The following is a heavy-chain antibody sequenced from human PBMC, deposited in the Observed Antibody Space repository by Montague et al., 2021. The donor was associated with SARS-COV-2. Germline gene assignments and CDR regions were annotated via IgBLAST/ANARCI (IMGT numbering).Heavy chain of an antibody. CDR3: ARAEMYYDFWSGYPWTFYYFDY. D-gene: IGHD3-3*01. J-gene: IGHJ4*02. V-gene: IGHV3-48*03. CDR2: ISSSGSTI. Sequence: SLRLSCAASGFTFSSYEMNWVRQVPGKGLEWVSYISSSGSTIYYADSVKGRFTISRDNAKNSLYLQMNSLRAEDTAVYYCARAEMYYDFWSGYPWTFYYFDYWGQGTLVTVSS. CDR1: GFTFSSYE.